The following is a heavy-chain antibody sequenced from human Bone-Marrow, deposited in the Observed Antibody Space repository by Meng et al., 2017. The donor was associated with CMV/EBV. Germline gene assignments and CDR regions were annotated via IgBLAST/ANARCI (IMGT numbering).Heavy chain of an antibody. J-gene: IGHJ4*02. D-gene: IGHD3-3*01. CDR3: ARGDFWSGYPFDY. CDR2: VYYSGST. Sequence: SETLSLTCTVSGGSISGYYWSWIRQPPGKGLEWIGYVYYSGSTNYNPSLKSRVTMSVDTSKNQFSLNLNSVTAADTAVYYCARGDFWSGYPFDYWGQGTLVTVSS. CDR1: GGSISGYY. V-gene: IGHV4-59*01.